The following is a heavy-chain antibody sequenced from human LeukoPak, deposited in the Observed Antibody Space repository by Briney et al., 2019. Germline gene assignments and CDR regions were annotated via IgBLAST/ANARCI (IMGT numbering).Heavy chain of an antibody. V-gene: IGHV4-31*03. D-gene: IGHD2-21*02. J-gene: IGHJ2*01. CDR2: IYYSGST. Sequence: PSETLSLTCTVSGGSISSGGYYWSWIRQHPGKGLEWIGFIYYSGSTYYNPSLKSRVTFSVDTSKNQFSLKLSSVNAADTAVYYCARDHSVTGYWYFDLWGRGTLVTVSS. CDR3: ARDHSVTGYWYFDL. CDR1: GGSISSGGYY.